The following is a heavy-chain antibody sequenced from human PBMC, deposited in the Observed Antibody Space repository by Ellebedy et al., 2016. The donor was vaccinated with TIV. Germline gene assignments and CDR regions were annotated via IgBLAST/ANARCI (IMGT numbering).Heavy chain of an antibody. J-gene: IGHJ3*02. D-gene: IGHD3-10*01. CDR2: IYYSGST. Sequence: SETLSLXXTVSGGSISSYYWSWIRQPPGKGLEWIGYIYYSGSTNYNPSLKSRVTISVDTSKNQFSLKLSSVTAADTAVYYCARVGFGELPGDAFDIWGQGTMVTVSS. CDR1: GGSISSYY. V-gene: IGHV4-59*01. CDR3: ARVGFGELPGDAFDI.